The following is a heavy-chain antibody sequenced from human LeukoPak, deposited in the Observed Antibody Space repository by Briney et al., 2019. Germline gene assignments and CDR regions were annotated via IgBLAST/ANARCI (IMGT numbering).Heavy chain of an antibody. J-gene: IGHJ4*02. CDR1: GFTFSNAW. CDR2: IKSKTDGGTT. D-gene: IGHD2-2*01. Sequence: GGSLRLSCAASGFTFSNAWMSWVRQAPGKGLVWVGRIKSKTDGGTTDYAAPVKGRFTISRDDSKNTLYLQMNSLKTEDTAVYYCTTELSCGTSCYTFDYWGQGTLVTVSS. CDR3: TTELSCGTSCYTFDY. V-gene: IGHV3-15*01.